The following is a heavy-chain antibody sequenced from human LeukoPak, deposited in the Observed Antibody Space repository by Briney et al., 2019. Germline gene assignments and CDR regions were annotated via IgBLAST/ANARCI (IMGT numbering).Heavy chain of an antibody. Sequence: SETLSLTCAVYGGSFSSYYWGWIRQPPGKGLEWIGSIYYSGSTYYNPSLRSRVTISVDTSKNQFSLKLSSVTAADTAVYYCARDGGITIFGVAQAAFDIWGQGTMVTVSS. V-gene: IGHV4-39*07. CDR2: IYYSGST. CDR3: ARDGGITIFGVAQAAFDI. J-gene: IGHJ3*02. D-gene: IGHD3-3*01. CDR1: GGSFSSYY.